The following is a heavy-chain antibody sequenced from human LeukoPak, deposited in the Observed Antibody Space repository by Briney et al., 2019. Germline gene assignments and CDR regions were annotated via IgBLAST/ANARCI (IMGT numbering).Heavy chain of an antibody. CDR3: AREDYYGSGSYYNVPYYYYYYMDV. CDR1: GGSISSGSYY. V-gene: IGHV4-61*02. Sequence: PSETLSLTCTVSGGSISSGSYYRSWIRQPAGKGLEWIGRIYTSGSTNYNPSLKSRVTISVDTSKNQFSLKLSSVTAADTAVYYCAREDYYGSGSYYNVPYYYYYYMDVWGKGTTVTISS. J-gene: IGHJ6*03. D-gene: IGHD3-10*01. CDR2: IYTSGST.